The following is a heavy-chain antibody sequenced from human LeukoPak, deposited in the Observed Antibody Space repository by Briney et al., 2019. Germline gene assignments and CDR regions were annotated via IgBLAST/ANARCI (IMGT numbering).Heavy chain of an antibody. CDR3: ARGGKFYYDSSGYPGDY. Sequence: GRSLRLSCVASGFTFSSYWMSWVRQAPGKGLEWVANIKQDGSEKYYVDSVRGRFTISRDNVKNSLYLQMNSLRAEDTAVYYCARGGKFYYDSSGYPGDYWGQGTLVTVSS. CDR2: IKQDGSEK. D-gene: IGHD3-22*01. CDR1: GFTFSSYW. J-gene: IGHJ4*02. V-gene: IGHV3-7*01.